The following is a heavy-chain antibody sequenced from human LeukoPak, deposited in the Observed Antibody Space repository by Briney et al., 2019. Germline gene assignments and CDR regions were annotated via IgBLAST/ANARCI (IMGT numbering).Heavy chain of an antibody. CDR2: ISGSGGDT. CDR3: AKGYCSSANCYSDY. J-gene: IGHJ4*02. D-gene: IGHD2-2*02. Sequence: GGSLRLSCAASGFTFSNYAMNWVRQAPGKGLEWVSIISGSGGDTYFADSVKGRFAISRDNSKNTLYLQMNSLRAEDTAVYYCAKGYCSSANCYSDYWGQGTLVTVSS. V-gene: IGHV3-23*01. CDR1: GFTFSNYA.